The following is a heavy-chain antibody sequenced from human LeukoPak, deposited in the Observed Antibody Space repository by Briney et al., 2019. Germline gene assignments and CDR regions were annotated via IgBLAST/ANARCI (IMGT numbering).Heavy chain of an antibody. CDR1: GGSISSYY. V-gene: IGHV4-4*09. J-gene: IGHJ4*02. D-gene: IGHD6-6*01. Sequence: SETPSLTCTVSGGSISSYYWSWIRQPPGKGLEWIGYIYISGSTNYSPSLKSRVTLSVDASRNQFSLKLSSVTAADTAVYYCATVRIAARPYFDYWGQGTLVTVSS. CDR2: IYISGST. CDR3: ATVRIAARPYFDY.